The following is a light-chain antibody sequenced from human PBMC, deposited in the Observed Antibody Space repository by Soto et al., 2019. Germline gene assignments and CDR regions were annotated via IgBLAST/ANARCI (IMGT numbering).Light chain of an antibody. CDR3: QQYGSSPLT. CDR2: GAS. J-gene: IGKJ4*01. V-gene: IGKV3-20*01. CDR1: QSVSSSY. Sequence: EIVLTQSPGTLSLSPGERATLSCRASQSVSSSYLAWYQQKPGQAPSRLIYGASSRATGIPDRFSGSGSGTDFTLTISRLEPEDFAVYYCQQYGSSPLTFGGGTKGALK.